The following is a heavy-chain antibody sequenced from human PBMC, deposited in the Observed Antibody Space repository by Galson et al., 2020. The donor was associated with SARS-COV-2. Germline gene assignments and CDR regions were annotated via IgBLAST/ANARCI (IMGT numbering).Heavy chain of an antibody. J-gene: IGHJ6*03. D-gene: IGHD3-3*01. CDR1: GGSISSSSYY. CDR2: IYYSGST. V-gene: IGHV4-39*07. Sequence: SETLSLTCTVSGGSISSSSYYWGWIRQPPGKGLEWIGSIYYSGSTYYNPSLKSRVTISVDTSKNQFSLKLSSVTAADTAVYYCARSSYYEFWRGRGEVSYYYMDVWGKGTTVTVSS. CDR3: ARSSYYEFWRGRGEVSYYYMDV.